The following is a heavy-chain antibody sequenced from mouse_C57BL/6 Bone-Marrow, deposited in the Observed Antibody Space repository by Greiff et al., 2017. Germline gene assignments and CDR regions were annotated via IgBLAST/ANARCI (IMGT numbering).Heavy chain of an antibody. Sequence: EVQVVESGGGLVKPGGSLKLSCAASGFTFSSYAMSWVRQTPEKRLEWVATISDGGSYTYYPDNVKGRFTISRDNAKNNLYLQMSHLKSEDTAMYYCAKVYDYDGGYYFDYWGQGTTLTVSS. J-gene: IGHJ2*01. CDR3: AKVYDYDGGYYFDY. D-gene: IGHD2-4*01. V-gene: IGHV5-4*01. CDR2: ISDGGSYT. CDR1: GFTFSSYA.